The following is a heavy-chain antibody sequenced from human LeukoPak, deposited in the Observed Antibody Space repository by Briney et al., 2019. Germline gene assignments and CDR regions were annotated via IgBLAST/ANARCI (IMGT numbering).Heavy chain of an antibody. V-gene: IGHV3-23*01. D-gene: IGHD6-19*01. Sequence: VGSLRLSCAHSGFTLTTYVMSSVPLAPGPGLEWISTISGGGSSTYYADSVKGRFTISRDNSKNTLYLQMSSLRAGDTAVYYCAKRESSGKYFDYWGQGTLGTVSS. J-gene: IGHJ4*02. CDR2: ISGGGSST. CDR1: GFTLTTYV. CDR3: AKRESSGKYFDY.